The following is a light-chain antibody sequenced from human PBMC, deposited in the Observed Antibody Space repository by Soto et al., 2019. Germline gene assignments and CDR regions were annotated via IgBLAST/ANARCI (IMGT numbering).Light chain of an antibody. Sequence: EIVLTQSPATLSLSPGERATLSCRASQSVSNSLAWYQQKPGQAPRLLISDASNRTTSIPARFSGSGSGTDFTLTISRLEPEDFAVYYCQQRSNWPLTFGPGTKVDIK. CDR3: QQRSNWPLT. J-gene: IGKJ3*01. CDR2: DAS. V-gene: IGKV3-11*01. CDR1: QSVSNS.